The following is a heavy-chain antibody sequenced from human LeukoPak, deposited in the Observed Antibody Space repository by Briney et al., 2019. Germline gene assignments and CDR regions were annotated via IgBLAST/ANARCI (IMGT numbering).Heavy chain of an antibody. Sequence: PSETLSLTCTVSGGSISSYYWSWIRQPPGKGLEWSGYIYYSGSTNYNPSLKSRVTISVDTSKNQFSLKLSSVTAADTAVYYCARHVAHYGSGRGWFDPWGQGTLVTVSS. CDR3: ARHVAHYGSGRGWFDP. CDR2: IYYSGST. J-gene: IGHJ5*02. D-gene: IGHD3-10*01. V-gene: IGHV4-59*08. CDR1: GGSISSYY.